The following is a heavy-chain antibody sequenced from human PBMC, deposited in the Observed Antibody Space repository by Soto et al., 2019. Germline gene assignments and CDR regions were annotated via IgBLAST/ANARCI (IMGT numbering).Heavy chain of an antibody. D-gene: IGHD2-2*01. CDR2: ISFDGSNK. V-gene: IGHV3-30*03. J-gene: IGHJ4*02. Sequence: GGSLRLSCAASGFTFITYAMYWVRQAPGKGLEWVAVISFDGSNKFYADSVRGRFTISRDNSKNTLYLQMNSLRAEDTAVYYCARDFCPVPTCYDLWGQGVLVTVSS. CDR3: ARDFCPVPTCYDL. CDR1: GFTFITYA.